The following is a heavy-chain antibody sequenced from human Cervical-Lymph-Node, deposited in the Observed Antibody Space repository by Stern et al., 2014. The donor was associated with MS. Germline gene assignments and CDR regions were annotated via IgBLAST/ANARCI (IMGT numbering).Heavy chain of an antibody. CDR1: GYTLTNYY. Sequence: VHLVESGAEVKRPGASVKVSCKAPGYTLTNYYMHWVRQAPGQGLEWMGMINPSGDITRSAQKFQGRITMTRDTSTSTVYMELSSLRSDDTAVYYCASGRLDYWGQGTLVTVSS. J-gene: IGHJ4*02. CDR2: INPSGDIT. V-gene: IGHV1-46*01. CDR3: ASGRLDY.